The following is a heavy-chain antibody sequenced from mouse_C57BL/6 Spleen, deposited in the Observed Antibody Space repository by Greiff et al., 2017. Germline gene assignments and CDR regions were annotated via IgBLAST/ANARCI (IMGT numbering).Heavy chain of an antibody. CDR1: GFTFSDYG. V-gene: IGHV5-17*01. J-gene: IGHJ1*03. Sequence: DVMLVESGGGLVKPGGSLKLSCAASGFTFSDYGMHWVRQAPEKGLEWVAYISSGSSTIYYVDTVKGRFTISRDNAKNTLFLQMTSLRSEDTAMYYCARSGYYLYFDVWGTGTTVTVSS. CDR2: ISSGSSTI. D-gene: IGHD1-3*01. CDR3: ARSGYYLYFDV.